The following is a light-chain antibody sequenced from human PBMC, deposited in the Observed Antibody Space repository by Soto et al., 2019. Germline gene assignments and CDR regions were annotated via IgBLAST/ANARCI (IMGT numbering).Light chain of an antibody. Sequence: QSVLTQPPSASGTPGQRVTISCSGSSSNIGRNYVYWYQQLPGTAPKLLIYRNNQRPSGVPDRLSGSKSGTSASLAISGLRSEDEADYLCATWDDSHVVLVGGTKLTVL. J-gene: IGLJ2*01. CDR1: SSNIGRNY. CDR2: RNN. CDR3: ATWDDSHVV. V-gene: IGLV1-47*01.